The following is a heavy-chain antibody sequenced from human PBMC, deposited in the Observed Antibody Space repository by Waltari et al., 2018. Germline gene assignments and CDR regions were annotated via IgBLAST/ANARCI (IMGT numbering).Heavy chain of an antibody. CDR3: TTNPPGY. V-gene: IGHV3-74*02. CDR2: VKRPGTRP. J-gene: IGHJ4*02. CDR1: GGDYW. Sequence: EVQLVESGGGLVKPGGSLRRSCADSGGDYWMEWVRQAPGKGLRWVSPVKRPGTRPTYAASVKGRFTVSRDSANNMLYLHMNSLRAEDTAVYYCTTNPPGYWGQGTLVTVSS.